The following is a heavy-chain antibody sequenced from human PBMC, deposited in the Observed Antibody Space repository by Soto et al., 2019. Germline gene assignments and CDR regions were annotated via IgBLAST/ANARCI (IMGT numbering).Heavy chain of an antibody. CDR3: ARTSGMIDPVLYFDY. V-gene: IGHV3-11*01. CDR1: GFTFSYYY. D-gene: IGHD1-26*01. Sequence: GGSLRLSCAASGFTFSYYYMSWIRQAPGKGLEWVSYISSSGSIIYYADSVKGRFTISRDNAKNSLYLQMNSLRSDDTAVYYCARTSGMIDPVLYFDYWGQGTLVTVSS. CDR2: ISSSGSII. J-gene: IGHJ4*02.